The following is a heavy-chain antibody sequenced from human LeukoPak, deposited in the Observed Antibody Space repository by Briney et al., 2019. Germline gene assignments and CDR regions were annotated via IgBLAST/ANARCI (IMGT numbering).Heavy chain of an antibody. D-gene: IGHD6-19*01. CDR2: VSHTEST. CDR1: GGSMSSYY. V-gene: IGHV4-59*08. CDR3: AATTPPTNRGGWPYFDY. J-gene: IGHJ4*02. Sequence: PSETLSLTCTVSGGSMSSYYWSWIRQSPWKGMEWIGYVSHTESTNYDSSLNSRVTISIDTSKNQFSLKLRSVTAADTAVYYCAATTPPTNRGGWPYFDYWGRGTLVTVSA.